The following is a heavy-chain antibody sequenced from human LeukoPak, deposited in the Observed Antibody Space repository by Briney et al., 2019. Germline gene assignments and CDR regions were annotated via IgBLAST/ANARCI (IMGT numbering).Heavy chain of an antibody. CDR1: GGSISSYF. Sequence: SETLPLTCTVSGGSISSYFWSWIRQPAGKGLEYIGRIYPSGSTNYNPSLKSRVTMSVDTSKNQFSLKLSSVTAADTAVYYCVRLDSSGYYYLDYWGQGTLVTVSS. D-gene: IGHD3-22*01. CDR2: IYPSGST. J-gene: IGHJ4*02. CDR3: VRLDSSGYYYLDY. V-gene: IGHV4-4*07.